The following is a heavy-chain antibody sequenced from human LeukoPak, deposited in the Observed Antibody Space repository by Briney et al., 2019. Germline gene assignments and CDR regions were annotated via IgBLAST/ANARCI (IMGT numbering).Heavy chain of an antibody. J-gene: IGHJ4*02. CDR1: GFPFSIYG. D-gene: IGHD3-22*01. CDR3: AREGSDSSGYYSFDY. CDR2: ISPGGGPT. V-gene: IGHV3-23*01. Sequence: PGGSLRLSCAGSGFPFSIYGMNWVRQAPGKGLEWVSGISPGGGPTYYADSVKGRFTISRDDSKNTLYLQMNNLRAEDTAVYYCAREGSDSSGYYSFDYWGQGTLATVSS.